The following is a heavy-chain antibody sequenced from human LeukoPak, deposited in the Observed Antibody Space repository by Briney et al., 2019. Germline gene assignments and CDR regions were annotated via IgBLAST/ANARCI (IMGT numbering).Heavy chain of an antibody. CDR2: IYYSGST. CDR3: ARRRGDFWSDYYAFDY. CDR1: GGSISSYY. Sequence: SETLSLTCTVSGGSISSYYWSWIRQPPGKGLEWIGYIYYSGSTNYNPSLTSRVTISLDTSKNQFSLKLSSVTAADTAVYYCARRRGDFWSDYYAFDYWGQGTLVTTSS. D-gene: IGHD3-3*01. V-gene: IGHV4-59*08. J-gene: IGHJ4*02.